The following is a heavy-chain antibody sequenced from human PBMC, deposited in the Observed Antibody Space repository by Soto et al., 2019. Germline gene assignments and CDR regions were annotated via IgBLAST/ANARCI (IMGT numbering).Heavy chain of an antibody. CDR3: ARDLYSSGWYDDYYYYGMDV. CDR2: ISYDGSNK. CDR1: GFTFSSYA. D-gene: IGHD6-19*01. J-gene: IGHJ6*02. V-gene: IGHV3-30-3*01. Sequence: LRLSCAASGFTFSSYAMHWVRQAPGKGLEWVAVISYDGSNKYYADSVKGRFTISRDNSKNTLYLQMNSLRAEDTAVYYCARDLYSSGWYDDYYYYGMDVWGQATTVTVSS.